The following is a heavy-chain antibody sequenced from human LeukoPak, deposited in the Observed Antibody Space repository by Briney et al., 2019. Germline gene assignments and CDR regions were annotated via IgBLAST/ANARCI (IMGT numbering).Heavy chain of an antibody. J-gene: IGHJ4*02. CDR1: GFTFSSYG. D-gene: IGHD3-22*01. V-gene: IGHV3-33*01. CDR3: ARDGDYYDSSGSY. Sequence: GRSLRLSCAASGFTFSSYGMHWVRQAPGKGLEWVAVIWYDGSNKYYADSVKGRFTISRDNSKNTLYLQMNSLRAEDTAVYYCARDGDYYDSSGSYWGQGTLVTVSS. CDR2: IWYDGSNK.